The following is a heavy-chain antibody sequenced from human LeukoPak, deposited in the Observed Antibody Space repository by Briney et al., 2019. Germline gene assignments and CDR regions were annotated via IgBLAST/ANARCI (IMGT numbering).Heavy chain of an antibody. CDR3: ARARDYYYYYMDV. Sequence: ASVKVSCKASGYTFTSYGISWVRQAPGQGLEWMGGIIPIFGTANYAQKFQGRVTITADESTSTAYMELSSLRSEDTAVYYCARARDYYYYYMDVWGKGTTVTVSS. D-gene: IGHD3-10*01. CDR1: GYTFTSYG. V-gene: IGHV1-69*13. CDR2: IIPIFGTA. J-gene: IGHJ6*03.